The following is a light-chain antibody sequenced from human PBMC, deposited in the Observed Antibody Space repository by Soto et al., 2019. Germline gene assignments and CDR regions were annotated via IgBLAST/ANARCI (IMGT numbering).Light chain of an antibody. V-gene: IGLV2-14*01. Sequence: SVLTQPASVSGSPGQSITISCTGTSSDVGGYNYVSWYQQHPGKAPKLMIYDVSSRPSGVSDRFSGSKSGNTASLTISGLQAEDEADYYCSSYTSSSTYVFGTGTKVTVL. CDR3: SSYTSSSTYV. J-gene: IGLJ1*01. CDR2: DVS. CDR1: SSDVGGYNY.